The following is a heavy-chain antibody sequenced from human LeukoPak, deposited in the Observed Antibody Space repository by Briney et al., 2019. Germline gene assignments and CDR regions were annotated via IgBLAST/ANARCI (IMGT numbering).Heavy chain of an antibody. D-gene: IGHD4-17*01. V-gene: IGHV4-39*01. CDR1: GGSISSSSYY. Sequence: SETLSLTCTVSGGSISSSSYYWGWIRQPPGKGLEWIGSIYYSGSTYYNPSLKSRVTISVDTSKNQFSLELSSVTAADTAVYYCARGGRGLPTVPLFKPRKWFDPWGQGILVTVSS. J-gene: IGHJ5*02. CDR3: ARGGRGLPTVPLFKPRKWFDP. CDR2: IYYSGST.